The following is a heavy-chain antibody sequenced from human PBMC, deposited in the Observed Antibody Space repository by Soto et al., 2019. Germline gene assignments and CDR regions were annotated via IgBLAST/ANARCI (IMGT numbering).Heavy chain of an antibody. D-gene: IGHD6-19*01. Sequence: SETLSLTCSVSVGSIRSGGYDWSWIRQHPGKGLECIGYINYSGSTYYNPSLKSRVTISVDMSRNQFSLKLSSVTAADTAGYYCARVSVAGLYSDYWGQGTLVTVSS. J-gene: IGHJ4*02. V-gene: IGHV4-31*03. CDR2: INYSGST. CDR1: VGSIRSGGYD. CDR3: ARVSVAGLYSDY.